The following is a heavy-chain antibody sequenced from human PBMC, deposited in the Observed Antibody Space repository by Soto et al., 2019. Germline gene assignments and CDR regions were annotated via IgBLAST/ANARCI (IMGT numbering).Heavy chain of an antibody. CDR1: GYSFTSYW. J-gene: IGHJ6*02. D-gene: IGHD3-16*01. CDR2: IYPGESDT. CDR3: ARRGGTSKGGYDYYGMDV. V-gene: IGHV5-51*01. Sequence: GESLKISCKGSGYSFTSYWIGWVRQMPGKGLEWMGIIYPGESDTRYSPSFQGQVTISADKSISTAYLQWSSLKASDTAMYYWARRGGTSKGGYDYYGMDVWGQGTTVTVSS.